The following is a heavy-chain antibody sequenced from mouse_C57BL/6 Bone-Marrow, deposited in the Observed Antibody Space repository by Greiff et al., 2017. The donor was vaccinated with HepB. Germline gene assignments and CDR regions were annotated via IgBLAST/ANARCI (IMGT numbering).Heavy chain of an antibody. V-gene: IGHV1-53*01. CDR2: INPSNGGT. CDR3: AREFLFMNYGSSYHY. J-gene: IGHJ2*01. CDR1: GYTFTSYW. Sequence: VQLKESGTELVKPGASVKLSCKASGYTFTSYWMHWVKQRPGQGLEWIGNINPSNGGTNYNEKFKSKATLTVDKSSSTAYMQLSSLTSEDSAVYYCAREFLFMNYGSSYHYWGQGTTLTVSS. D-gene: IGHD1-1*01.